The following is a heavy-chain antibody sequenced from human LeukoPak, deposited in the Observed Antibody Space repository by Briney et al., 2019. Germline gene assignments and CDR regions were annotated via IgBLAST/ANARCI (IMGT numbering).Heavy chain of an antibody. J-gene: IGHJ3*02. CDR2: INPSGGST. D-gene: IGHD3-10*01. V-gene: IGHV1-46*01. Sequence: ASVKVSCKAPGYTFTSYYMHWVRQAPGQGLEWMGIINPSGGSTSYAQKFQGRVTMTRDTSTSTVYMELSSLGSEDTAVYYCARVYAGLLAFDIWGQGTMVTVSS. CDR3: ARVYAGLLAFDI. CDR1: GYTFTSYY.